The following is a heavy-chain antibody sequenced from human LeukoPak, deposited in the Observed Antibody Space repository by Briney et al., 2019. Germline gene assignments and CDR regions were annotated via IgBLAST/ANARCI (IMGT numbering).Heavy chain of an antibody. V-gene: IGHV3-48*03. CDR1: GFTFSSYG. J-gene: IGHJ4*02. CDR3: ARARKNYYGSGSYYPFDY. Sequence: GGSLRLSCAASGFTFSSYGMNWVRQAPGKGLEWVAYISSSGSTIYYADSVKGRFTISRDNAKNSLYLQMNSLRAEDTAVYYCARARKNYYGSGSYYPFDYWGQGTLVTVSS. D-gene: IGHD3-10*01. CDR2: ISSSGSTI.